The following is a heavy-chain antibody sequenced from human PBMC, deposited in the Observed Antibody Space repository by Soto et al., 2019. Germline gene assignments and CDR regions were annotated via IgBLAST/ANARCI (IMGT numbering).Heavy chain of an antibody. Sequence: EVQLVESGGGLVQPGGSLRPSCAASGFTVSSNYMSWVRQAPGKGLEWVSVIYSGGSTYYADSVKGRFTISRHNSKNTLYLQMNSLRAEDTAVYYCARDSSSGWYYFDYWGQGTLVTVSS. CDR1: GFTVSSNY. D-gene: IGHD6-19*01. J-gene: IGHJ4*02. CDR3: ARDSSSGWYYFDY. CDR2: IYSGGST. V-gene: IGHV3-53*04.